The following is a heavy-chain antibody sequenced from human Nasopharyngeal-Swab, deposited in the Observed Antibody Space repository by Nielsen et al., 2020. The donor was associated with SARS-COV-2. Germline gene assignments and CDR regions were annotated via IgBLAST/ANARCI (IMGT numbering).Heavy chain of an antibody. V-gene: IGHV3-66*01. Sequence: GESLKISCAASGFGVSTNYMSWVRQAPGKGLEWMSVIYPGGSTNYADSVKGRFTISRDYSKNTLYLQMNGLRVEDTAIYYCARGADVYCSGGSCYSEYYYYMDVWGRGTTVTVSS. CDR1: GFGVSTNY. CDR3: ARGADVYCSGGSCYSEYYYYMDV. D-gene: IGHD2-15*01. CDR2: IYPGGST. J-gene: IGHJ6*03.